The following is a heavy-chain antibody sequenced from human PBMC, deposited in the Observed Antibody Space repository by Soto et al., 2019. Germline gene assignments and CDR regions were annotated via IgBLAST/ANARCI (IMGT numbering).Heavy chain of an antibody. V-gene: IGHV4-59*01. CDR1: GGSISSYY. Sequence: SETLSLTCTVSGGSISSYYWSWIRQPPGKGLEWIGYIYYTGTTNYNPSLKSRVTISVDTSKNQFSLKLSSVTTADTAVYYCARDKITGLFDYWGQGTLVTVSS. CDR2: IYYTGTT. J-gene: IGHJ4*02. D-gene: IGHD2-8*02. CDR3: ARDKITGLFDY.